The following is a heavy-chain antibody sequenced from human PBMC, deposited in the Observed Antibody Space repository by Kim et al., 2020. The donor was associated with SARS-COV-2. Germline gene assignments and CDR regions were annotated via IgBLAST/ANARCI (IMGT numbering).Heavy chain of an antibody. D-gene: IGHD5-18*01. J-gene: IGHJ4*02. V-gene: IGHV3-53*01. CDR3: ARLYPSGYSYGWYLDY. CDR2: IYSGGST. CDR1: GFTVSSNY. Sequence: GGSLRLSCAASGFTVSSNYMTWVRQAPGKGLEWVSFIYSGGSTYYADSVKGRFTISRDNSKNTLYLQMNSLRAEDTAVYYCARLYPSGYSYGWYLDYWGQGTLVTVSS.